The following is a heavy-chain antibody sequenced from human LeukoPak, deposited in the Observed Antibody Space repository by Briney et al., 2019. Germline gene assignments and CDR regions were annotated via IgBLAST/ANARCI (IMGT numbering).Heavy chain of an antibody. CDR3: ARLSSYYDILTGYQYYFDY. V-gene: IGHV4-39*01. CDR2: IYYSGST. CDR1: GGSISSSSYY. D-gene: IGHD3-9*01. J-gene: IGHJ4*02. Sequence: SETLSLTCTVSGGSISSSSYYWGWIRQPPGKGLEWIGSIYYSGSTYYNPSLKSRVTISVDTSKNQFSLKLSSVTAADTAVYYCARLSSYYDILTGYQYYFDYWGQGTLVTVSS.